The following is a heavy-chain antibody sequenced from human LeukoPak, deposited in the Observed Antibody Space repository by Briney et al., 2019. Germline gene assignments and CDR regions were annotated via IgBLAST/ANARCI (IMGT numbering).Heavy chain of an antibody. Sequence: ASVKVSCKVSGYTLTELSMHWVRQAPGKGLEWMGGFDPEDGETIYAQKFQGRVTMTEDTSTDTAYMELSSLRSEDTAVYYCATGVPDYYDGSGYYFDYWGQGTLVTVSS. D-gene: IGHD3-22*01. V-gene: IGHV1-24*01. CDR3: ATGVPDYYDGSGYYFDY. CDR1: GYTLTELS. CDR2: FDPEDGET. J-gene: IGHJ4*02.